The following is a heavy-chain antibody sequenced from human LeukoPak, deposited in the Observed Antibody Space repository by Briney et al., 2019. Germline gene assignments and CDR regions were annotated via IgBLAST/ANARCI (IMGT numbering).Heavy chain of an antibody. D-gene: IGHD4-17*01. Sequence: SVKVSCKASGGTFSSYALSWVRQAPGQGLGWMGRIIPILDITNYAQNFQGRVTITADKSTSIVYMELSRLKFEDTAVYYCARIYDFGDSRDHWGQGTLVTVSS. V-gene: IGHV1-69*04. J-gene: IGHJ4*02. CDR1: GGTFSSYA. CDR3: ARIYDFGDSRDH. CDR2: IIPILDIT.